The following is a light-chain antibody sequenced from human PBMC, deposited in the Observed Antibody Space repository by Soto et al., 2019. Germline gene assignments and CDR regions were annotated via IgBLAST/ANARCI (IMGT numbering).Light chain of an antibody. V-gene: IGLV6-57*04. J-gene: IGLJ2*01. CDR1: TGSIASNY. Sequence: FMLTQPHSVSESPGKTVTISCTRSTGSIASNYVQWYQQRPGSAPTTVIYEDNQRPSGVPDRFSGSIDSSSNSASLTISGLETEDDSDYYYHSYDSSNQGVVFGGGTKLTVL. CDR3: HSYDSSNQGVV. CDR2: EDN.